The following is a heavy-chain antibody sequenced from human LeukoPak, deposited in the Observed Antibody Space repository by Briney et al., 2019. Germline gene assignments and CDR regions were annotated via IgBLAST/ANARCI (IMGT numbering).Heavy chain of an antibody. CDR3: ARPHFRWQLEDAFDI. D-gene: IGHD2-15*01. CDR1: GFTFSSYA. V-gene: IGHV3-30*04. Sequence: GGSLRLSCAASGFTFSSYAMHWVRQAPGKGLEWVAVISYDGSNKYYADSVKGRFTISRDNSKNTLYLQTNSLRAEDTAVYYCARPHFRWQLEDAFDIWGQGTMVTVSS. CDR2: ISYDGSNK. J-gene: IGHJ3*02.